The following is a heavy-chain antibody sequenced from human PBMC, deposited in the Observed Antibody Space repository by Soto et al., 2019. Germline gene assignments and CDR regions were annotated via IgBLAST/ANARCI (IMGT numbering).Heavy chain of an antibody. J-gene: IGHJ3*02. Sequence: EVQLVESGGGLVQPGGSLRLSCAASGFTFSSYWMHWVRQAPGKGLVWVSRINSDGGGTCYADSVKGRFTISRDNAKNTLYLQMNSLRAEDPAVYYCARDKGELLPSIWGQGTMVTVSS. CDR1: GFTFSSYW. D-gene: IGHD3-16*01. CDR3: ARDKGELLPSI. CDR2: INSDGGGT. V-gene: IGHV3-74*01.